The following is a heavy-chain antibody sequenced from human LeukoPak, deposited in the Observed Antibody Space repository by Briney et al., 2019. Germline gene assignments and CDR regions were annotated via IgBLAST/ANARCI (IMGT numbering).Heavy chain of an antibody. CDR2: IYYSGST. CDR1: GGXXSSXXXX. J-gene: IGHJ4*02. V-gene: IGHV4-39*01. Sequence: GGXXSSXXXXWGWIRQPRXXXXXWIGSIYYSGSTYYNPSLKSRFTISVDKAKNQFSQKLSSVTAADTAVYYCARHIGDYYGSGSYYLGYWGQGTLVTVSS. CDR3: ARHIGDYYGSGSYYLGY. D-gene: IGHD3-10*01.